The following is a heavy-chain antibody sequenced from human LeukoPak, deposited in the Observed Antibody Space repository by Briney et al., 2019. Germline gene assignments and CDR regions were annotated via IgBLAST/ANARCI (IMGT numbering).Heavy chain of an antibody. V-gene: IGHV1-3*04. CDR2: ITIGDGHT. D-gene: IGHD6-19*01. CDR1: GYTFSVHS. Sequence: ASVTVSFKGSGYTFSVHSLHWVRQAPGQRPEWMGWITIGDGHTRYSQKFQDRLTFTRDTPAATAYMELRNLQSEDTAIYYCTRGAVAGNGYGYWGQGTLVTVSS. J-gene: IGHJ4*02. CDR3: TRGAVAGNGYGY.